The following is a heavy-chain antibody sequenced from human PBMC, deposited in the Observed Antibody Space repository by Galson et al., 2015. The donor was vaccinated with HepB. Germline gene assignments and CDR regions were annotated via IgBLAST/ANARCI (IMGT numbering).Heavy chain of an antibody. Sequence: SLRLSCAASGFTFSSYAMHWVRQAPGKGLEWVAVISYDGSNKYYAASVKGRFTISRDNSKNTLYLQMNCLRAEDTAVYYCAGDYASSWYFNHYYGMDVWGQGTTVTVSS. D-gene: IGHD6-13*01. V-gene: IGHV3-30*04. CDR1: GFTFSSYA. J-gene: IGHJ6*02. CDR2: ISYDGSNK. CDR3: AGDYASSWYFNHYYGMDV.